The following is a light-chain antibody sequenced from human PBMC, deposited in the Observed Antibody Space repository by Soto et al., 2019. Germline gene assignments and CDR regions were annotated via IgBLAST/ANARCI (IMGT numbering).Light chain of an antibody. J-gene: IGKJ1*01. V-gene: IGKV1-39*01. CDR1: QSISNF. CDR3: QQSYSTAKT. Sequence: QITQSPSSLSASVGDRVTITCRAIQSISNFLNWYQQMPGKAPKLLIYAVSNLESGVPSRFSGSGSGTDFTLTISSLQREDFATYYCQQSYSTAKTFGQGTKVDI. CDR2: AVS.